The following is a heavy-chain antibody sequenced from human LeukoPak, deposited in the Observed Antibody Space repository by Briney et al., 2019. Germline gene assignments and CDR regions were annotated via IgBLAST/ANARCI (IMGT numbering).Heavy chain of an antibody. D-gene: IGHD3-22*01. J-gene: IGHJ4*02. V-gene: IGHV3-23*01. CDR2: ISGSGGST. CDR3: AKDFGDWYDSSGYYYYFDY. Sequence: GSLSLSCAASGFTFSSYAMSWVRQAPGKGLEWVSAISGSGGSTYYADSVKGRFTISRDNSKNTLYLQMNSLRAEDTAAYYCAKDFGDWYDSSGYYYYFDYWGQGTLVTVSS. CDR1: GFTFSSYA.